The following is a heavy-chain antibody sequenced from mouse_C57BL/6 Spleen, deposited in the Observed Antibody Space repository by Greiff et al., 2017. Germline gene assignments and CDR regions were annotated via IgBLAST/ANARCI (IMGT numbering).Heavy chain of an antibody. CDR1: GYTFTSYW. CDR3: AREVGDLYAMDY. V-gene: IGHV1-55*01. D-gene: IGHD2-13*01. Sequence: VQLQESGAELVKPGASVKMSCTASGYTFTSYWITWVKQSPGQGLEWIGDIYPGSGSTNYNEKFKSKATLTVDTSSSTADMQLSSLTSEYSAVYDCAREVGDLYAMDYWGQGTSVTGAS. CDR2: IYPGSGST. J-gene: IGHJ4*01.